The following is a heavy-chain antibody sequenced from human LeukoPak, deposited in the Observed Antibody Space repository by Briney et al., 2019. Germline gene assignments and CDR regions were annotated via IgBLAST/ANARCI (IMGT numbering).Heavy chain of an antibody. Sequence: PSETLSLTCSVSGGSIGSYYWSWLRQPPGKGLEWIGYIYYSGSTYYNPSLKSRVTMSVDTSSNQFSLNLSSVTAADTAVYYCARDSGAYYFDYWGQGTLVTVSS. V-gene: IGHV4-59*01. J-gene: IGHJ4*02. CDR1: GGSIGSYY. CDR3: ARDSGAYYFDY. D-gene: IGHD1-26*01. CDR2: IYYSGST.